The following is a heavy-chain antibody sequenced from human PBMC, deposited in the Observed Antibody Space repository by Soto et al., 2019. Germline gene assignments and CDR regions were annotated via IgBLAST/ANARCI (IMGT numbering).Heavy chain of an antibody. CDR1: RFTFSSYA. CDR2: ISGGGTT. D-gene: IGHD4-17*01. V-gene: IGHV3-23*01. CDR3: AKAQVRSGDYTRFDP. J-gene: IGHJ5*02. Sequence: GGYLRLSCAASRFTFSSYAMSWVRQAPGKGLEWVSSISGGGTTYNADSVKGRFTISRDNSKNTLYLQMNSLRAEDTAVYYCAKAQVRSGDYTRFDPWGQGTLVTVSS.